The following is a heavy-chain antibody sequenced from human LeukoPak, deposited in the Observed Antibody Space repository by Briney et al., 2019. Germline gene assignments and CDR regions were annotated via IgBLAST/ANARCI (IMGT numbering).Heavy chain of an antibody. CDR1: GYTFTSYG. CDR3: ARVYRDFWSGYYYYYGMDV. CDR2: ISAYNGNT. Sequence: ASVKVSCKASGYTFTSYGISWVRQAPGQGLEWMGWISAYNGNTNYAQKLQGRVTMTTDTSTSTAYMELRSLRSDDTAVYYCARVYRDFWSGYYYYYGMDVWGQGTTVTVSS. J-gene: IGHJ6*02. V-gene: IGHV1-18*01. D-gene: IGHD3-3*01.